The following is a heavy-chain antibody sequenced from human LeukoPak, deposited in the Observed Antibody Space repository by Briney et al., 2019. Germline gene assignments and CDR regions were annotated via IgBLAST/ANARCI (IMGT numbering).Heavy chain of an antibody. Sequence: SETLSLTCTVSGGSISSVSYYWIWIRHPAEKRLEWIGRIYTSGNTNYNPSLKSRVTISVDTSKNQSSLKLSSVTAADPAVYYYARVPLPEQHVDYWGQGTLVTVSS. CDR3: ARVPLPEQHVDY. CDR2: IYTSGNT. CDR1: GGSISSVSYY. D-gene: IGHD6-13*01. J-gene: IGHJ4*02. V-gene: IGHV4-61*02.